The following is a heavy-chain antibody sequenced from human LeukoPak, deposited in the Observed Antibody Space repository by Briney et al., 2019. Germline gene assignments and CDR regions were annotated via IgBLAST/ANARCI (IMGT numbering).Heavy chain of an antibody. D-gene: IGHD3-16*01. CDR1: GGSVSSSSYY. J-gene: IGHJ4*02. V-gene: IGHV4-39*01. Sequence: SETLSLTCSVSGGSVSSSSYYWGWIRQPPGKGLEWIGSIYYSGSTYYNPSLKSRVTISVDTSKNQFSLKLSSVTAADTAVYCCARRTFRYYFDYGGQGTLVTVSS. CDR2: IYYSGST. CDR3: ARRTFRYYFDY.